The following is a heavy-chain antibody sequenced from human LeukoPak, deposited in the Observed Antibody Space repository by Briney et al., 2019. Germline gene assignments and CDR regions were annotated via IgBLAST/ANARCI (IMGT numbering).Heavy chain of an antibody. CDR2: IYHSGST. D-gene: IGHD3-16*02. CDR3: ARHVMITFGGVIAGSAFDI. V-gene: IGHV4-30-2*01. J-gene: IGHJ3*02. CDR1: GGSISSGGYS. Sequence: SETLSLTCAVSGGSISSGGYSWSWIRQPPGKGLEWSGYIYHSGSTYYNPSLKSRVTISVDRSKNQFSLKLSSVTAADTAVYYCARHVMITFGGVIAGSAFDIWGQGTMVTVSS.